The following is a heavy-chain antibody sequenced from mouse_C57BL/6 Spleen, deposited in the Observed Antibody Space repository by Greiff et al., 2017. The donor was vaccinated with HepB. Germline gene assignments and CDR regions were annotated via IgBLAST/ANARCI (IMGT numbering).Heavy chain of an antibody. CDR1: GYAFSSSW. CDR3: ARWDYGSSYVVY. CDR2: IYPGDGDT. V-gene: IGHV1-82*01. Sequence: VQGVESGPELVKPGASVKISCKASGYAFSSSWMNWVKQRPGKGLEWIGRIYPGDGDTNYNGKFKGKATLTADKSSSTAYMQLSSLTSEDSAVYFCARWDYGSSYVVYWGQGTTLTVSS. J-gene: IGHJ2*01. D-gene: IGHD1-1*01.